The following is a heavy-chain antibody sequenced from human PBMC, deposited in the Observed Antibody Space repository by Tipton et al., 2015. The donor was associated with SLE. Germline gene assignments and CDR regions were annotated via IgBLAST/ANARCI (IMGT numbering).Heavy chain of an antibody. D-gene: IGHD3-22*01. CDR1: GFTLDDYG. Sequence: SLRLPCAASGFTLDDYGMSWVRQAPGKGLEWVSGNNWNGGSTDYADSVKGRFTISRDKNSLYLQMNSLRAEDTAFYYCATSGRRTYYYDRTGYYYSDYWGQGTLVTVSS. CDR3: ATSGRRTYYYDRTGYYYSDY. J-gene: IGHJ4*02. V-gene: IGHV3-20*04. CDR2: NNWNGGST.